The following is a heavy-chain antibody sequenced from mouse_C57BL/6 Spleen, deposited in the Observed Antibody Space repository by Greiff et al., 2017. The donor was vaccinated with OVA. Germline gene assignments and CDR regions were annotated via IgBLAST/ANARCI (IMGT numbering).Heavy chain of an antibody. CDR3: ARGFITTAY. D-gene: IGHD1-1*01. CDR1: GYSITSGYY. CDR2: ISYDGSN. J-gene: IGHJ3*01. Sequence: DVQLQESGPGLVKPSQSLSLTCSVTGYSITSGYYWNWIRQFPGNKLEWMGYISYDGSNNYNPSLKNRISITRDTSKNQFFLKLNSVTTEDTATYYCARGFITTAYWGQGTLVTVSA. V-gene: IGHV3-6*01.